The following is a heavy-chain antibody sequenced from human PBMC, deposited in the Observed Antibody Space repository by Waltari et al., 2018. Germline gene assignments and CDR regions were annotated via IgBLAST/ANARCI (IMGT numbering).Heavy chain of an antibody. CDR3: TRDISGRTAFDI. CDR1: GFSFSSYG. CDR2: VWYDGRNK. Sequence: QVQLVESGGGVVQPGKSLKLSCVASGFSFSSYGMHWVRQAPGKGLEWVRVVWYDGRNKYYANSVNGRFTISRHNSKNTLYPQVTSLRAEDTAVDYDTRDISGRTAFDIWGQGTMVTVSS. D-gene: IGHD3-10*01. J-gene: IGHJ3*02. V-gene: IGHV3-33*01.